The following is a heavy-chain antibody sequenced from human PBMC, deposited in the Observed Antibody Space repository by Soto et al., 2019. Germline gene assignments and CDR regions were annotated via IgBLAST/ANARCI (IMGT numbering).Heavy chain of an antibody. Sequence: GGSLRLSCAASGFTFSSYAMSWVRHAPGKGLEWVSAISGSGGSTYYADSVKGRFTISRDNSKNTLYLQMNSLRAEDTAVYYCAKDPGGGYYDFWSGYYPNWFDPWGQGTLVTVSS. CDR1: GFTFSSYA. J-gene: IGHJ5*02. CDR2: ISGSGGST. V-gene: IGHV3-23*01. D-gene: IGHD3-3*01. CDR3: AKDPGGGYYDFWSGYYPNWFDP.